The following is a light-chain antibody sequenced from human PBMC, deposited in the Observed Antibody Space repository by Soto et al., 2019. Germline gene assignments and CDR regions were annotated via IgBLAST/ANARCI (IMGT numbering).Light chain of an antibody. CDR1: SSDVGAYGY. Sequence: QSALTQPASVSGSPGQSITISCTGTSSDVGAYGYVSWYQQHPGKAPKLMIYEVSYRPSGVSNRFSGSKSGNAASLTISGLQAEDEADYYCSLYTTSSTVVFGGGTKLTVL. J-gene: IGLJ2*01. CDR3: SLYTTSSTVV. V-gene: IGLV2-14*01. CDR2: EVS.